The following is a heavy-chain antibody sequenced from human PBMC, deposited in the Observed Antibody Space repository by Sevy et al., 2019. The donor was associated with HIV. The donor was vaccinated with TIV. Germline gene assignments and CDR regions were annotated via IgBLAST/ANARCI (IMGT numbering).Heavy chain of an antibody. CDR3: ARDRSTRWINYYFDY. V-gene: IGHV3-30-3*01. Sequence: GGSLRLSCATSGFTFSDYYMDWVRHTQGKGLEWVAVISYDGINKNYADSVKGRFTLSRDNSKNTLSLQMNSPRTEDTAVYYCARDRSTRWINYYFDYWGQGTLVTVSS. D-gene: IGHD2-2*01. CDR1: GFTFSDYY. J-gene: IGHJ4*02. CDR2: ISYDGINK.